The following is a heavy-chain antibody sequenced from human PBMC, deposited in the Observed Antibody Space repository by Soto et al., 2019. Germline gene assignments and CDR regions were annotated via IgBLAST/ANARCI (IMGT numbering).Heavy chain of an antibody. CDR3: ASDYGEIDAFDI. CDR2: VIPTLATA. Sequence: QVQLVQSGAEVKKPGSSVKVSCKTSGGPFNNHAINWVRQAPGQGLEWVGLVIPTLATADYAQKFQGRVTMTADEVTNTAYMELSSLRSDDTGVYYCASDYGEIDAFDIWGQWTVVTVSS. CDR1: GGPFNNHA. D-gene: IGHD4-17*01. V-gene: IGHV1-69*01. J-gene: IGHJ3*02.